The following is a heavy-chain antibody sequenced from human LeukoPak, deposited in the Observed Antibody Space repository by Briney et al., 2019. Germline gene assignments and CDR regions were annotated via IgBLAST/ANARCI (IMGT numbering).Heavy chain of an antibody. CDR2: IYYSGST. CDR3: AREYSAFDY. CDR1: GDPISTSSDY. Sequence: SETLSLTCTVSGDPISTSSDYKWTWIRQHPRKGLEWIGYIYYSGSTNYNPSLQSRATISVDTSNNQFSLKLTSVTAADTAVYYCAREYSAFDYWGQGTLVTVSS. V-gene: IGHV4-61*08. D-gene: IGHD5-12*01. J-gene: IGHJ4*02.